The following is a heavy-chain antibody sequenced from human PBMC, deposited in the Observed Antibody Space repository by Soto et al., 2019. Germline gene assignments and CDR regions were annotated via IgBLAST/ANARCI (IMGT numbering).Heavy chain of an antibody. D-gene: IGHD6-13*01. Sequence: SETLSLTCTVSGGSISSYYWSWIRQHPGKGLEWIGYIYYSGSTYYNPSLKSRVTISVDTSKNQFSLKLSSVTAADTAVYYCARGGQQLAHGLDYWGQGTLVTVSS. CDR1: GGSISSYY. CDR3: ARGGQQLAHGLDY. J-gene: IGHJ4*02. V-gene: IGHV4-59*06. CDR2: IYYSGST.